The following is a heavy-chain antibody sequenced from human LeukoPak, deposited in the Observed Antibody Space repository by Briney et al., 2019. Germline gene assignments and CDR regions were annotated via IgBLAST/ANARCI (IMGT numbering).Heavy chain of an antibody. CDR2: IYHSGTT. CDR3: ASLGYRGFDY. D-gene: IGHD5-18*01. V-gene: IGHV4-59*08. CDR1: GGSITNYY. J-gene: IGHJ4*02. Sequence: SETLSLTCSVSGGSITNYYWSWIRQPPGKGLEWIGSIYHSGTTYYNPSLKSRVTISVDTSKNQFSLRLSSVTAADTAVYYCASLGYRGFDYWGQGTLVTVSS.